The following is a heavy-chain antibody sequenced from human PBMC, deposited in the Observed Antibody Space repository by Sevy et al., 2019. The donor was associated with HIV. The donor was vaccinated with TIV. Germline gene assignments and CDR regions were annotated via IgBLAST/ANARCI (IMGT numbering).Heavy chain of an antibody. D-gene: IGHD3-10*01. V-gene: IGHV1-46*01. J-gene: IGHJ4*02. CDR1: GYTITTYY. CDR2: INPSGGDT. CDR3: AREKWFKFFDY. Sequence: ASVKVSCKASGYTITTYYMHWVRQAPGQGLEWMGIINPSGGDTDYAQKFQGRVTLTRDTSPCTVYMELSSLKSEATAGYYCAREKWFKFFDYWGQGTLVTVSS.